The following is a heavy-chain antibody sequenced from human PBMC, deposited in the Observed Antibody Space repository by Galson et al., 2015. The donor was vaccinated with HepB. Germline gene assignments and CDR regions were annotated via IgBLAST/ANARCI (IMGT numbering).Heavy chain of an antibody. Sequence: SLRLSCAASGFTFSSYGMHWVRQAPGKGLEWVAVISYDGSNKYYADSVKGRFTISRDNSKNTLYLQMNSLRAEDTAVYYCAKDRGGLLWFGGSGAFDIWGQGTMVTVSS. CDR1: GFTFSSYG. D-gene: IGHD3-10*01. CDR3: AKDRGGLLWFGGSGAFDI. J-gene: IGHJ3*02. V-gene: IGHV3-30*18. CDR2: ISYDGSNK.